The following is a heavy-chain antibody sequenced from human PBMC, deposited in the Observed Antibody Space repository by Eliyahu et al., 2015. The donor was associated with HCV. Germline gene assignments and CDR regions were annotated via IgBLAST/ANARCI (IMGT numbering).Heavy chain of an antibody. CDR3: ASTTGADSGSLPPVDY. J-gene: IGHJ4*02. CDR1: GGSIXTSXW. Sequence: QVQLQESGPGLVKPSGTLSLTCAVSGGSIXTSXWWSWXRQPPGKGLEWIGEIXHSGSTNYNPSLKSRVTISVDKSKNQFSLKLSSVTAADTAVYYCASTTGADSGSLPPVDYWGQGTLVTVSS. D-gene: IGHD1-26*01. CDR2: IXHSGST. V-gene: IGHV4-4*02.